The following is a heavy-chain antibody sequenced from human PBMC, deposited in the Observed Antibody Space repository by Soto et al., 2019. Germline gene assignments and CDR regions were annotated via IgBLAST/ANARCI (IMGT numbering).Heavy chain of an antibody. CDR2: INHSGST. J-gene: IGHJ3*02. V-gene: IGHV4-34*01. CDR1: GGSFSGYY. Sequence: SSETLSLTCAVYGGSFSGYYWSWIRQPPGKGLEWIGEINHSGSTNYNPSLKSRVTISVDTSKNQFSLKLSSVTAADTAVYYCAIVYSSSWYRAFDIWGQGTMVTVSS. D-gene: IGHD6-13*01. CDR3: AIVYSSSWYRAFDI.